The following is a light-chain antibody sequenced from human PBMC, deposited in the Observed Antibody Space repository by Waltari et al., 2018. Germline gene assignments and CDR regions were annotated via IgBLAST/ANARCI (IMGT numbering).Light chain of an antibody. CDR1: QSVSSY. CDR3: QQRSNWPLCT. Sequence: EIVLTQSPGTLSLSLGERATLPCRASQSVSSYLAWYQQKPGQAPRLLIYDASNRATGIPARFSGSGSGTDFTLTISSLEPEDFATYYCQQRSNWPLCTFGQGTKLEIK. CDR2: DAS. J-gene: IGKJ2*02. V-gene: IGKV3-11*01.